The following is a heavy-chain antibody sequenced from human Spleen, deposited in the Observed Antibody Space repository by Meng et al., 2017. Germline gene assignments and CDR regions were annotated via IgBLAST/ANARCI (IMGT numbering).Heavy chain of an antibody. J-gene: IGHJ4*01. CDR2: IYYTGTT. V-gene: IGHV4-31*11. Sequence: SETLSLTCAVYGGSFSGYYWSWIRQHPGKGLQWVGYIYYTGTTYYNPSLKSRLTMSVDTSKNQFSLKLTSVTVADTAVYYCARLLDYGDYRVFNYWGQGTLVTVSS. CDR3: ARLLDYGDYRVFNY. D-gene: IGHD4-17*01. CDR1: GGSFSGYY.